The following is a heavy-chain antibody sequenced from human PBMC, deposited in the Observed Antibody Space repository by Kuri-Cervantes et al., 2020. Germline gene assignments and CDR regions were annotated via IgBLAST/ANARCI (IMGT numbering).Heavy chain of an antibody. V-gene: IGHV4-61*01. CDR2: IYNSGST. CDR1: GGSVSNYNYY. D-gene: IGHD4-17*01. Sequence: GSLRLSCTVSGGSVSNYNYYWSWIRQFPGKGLEWIGYIYNSGSTLYNPSLKSRVTISMDTSKNQFSLRLTSVTTADTAVYYCARPNNGDYAFDIWGQGTMVTVSS. J-gene: IGHJ3*02. CDR3: ARPNNGDYAFDI.